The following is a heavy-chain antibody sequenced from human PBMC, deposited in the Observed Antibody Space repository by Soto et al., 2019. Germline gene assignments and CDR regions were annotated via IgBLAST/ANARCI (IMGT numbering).Heavy chain of an antibody. CDR3: AREMPSTAAAYFYDGLNV. D-gene: IGHD2-15*01. Sequence: QVQLVQSGAEVKRPGSSVKVSCKASGGAFNNYAIYWVRQAPGQGLEWLGTIVPVFPSVYYAPRFQGRLTITADGSTDTVYMMLTSLKSEDTAFYYCAREMPSTAAAYFYDGLNVVVQGTSVTVSS. V-gene: IGHV1-69*18. J-gene: IGHJ6*02. CDR2: IVPVFPSV. CDR1: GGAFNNYA.